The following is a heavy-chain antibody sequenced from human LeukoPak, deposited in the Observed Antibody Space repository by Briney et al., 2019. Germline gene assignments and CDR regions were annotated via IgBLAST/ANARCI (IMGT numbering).Heavy chain of an antibody. Sequence: QPGGSLRLSCAASGFTFDDYAMHWVRPAPGRGLEWVSLISGDGGSTYYADSVKGRFTVSRDNSKNSLYLQMNSLRADDTAIYYCGTDRVLGSGSIDCWGQGTRVTVSA. CDR3: GTDRVLGSGSIDC. CDR2: ISGDGGST. CDR1: GFTFDDYA. J-gene: IGHJ4*02. D-gene: IGHD3-10*01. V-gene: IGHV3-43*02.